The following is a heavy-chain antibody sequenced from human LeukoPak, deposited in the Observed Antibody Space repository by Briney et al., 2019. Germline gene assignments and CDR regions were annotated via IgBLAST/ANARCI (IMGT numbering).Heavy chain of an antibody. J-gene: IGHJ4*02. CDR3: VKEDTAMASLDS. CDR1: GFTFSSYA. V-gene: IGHV3-64D*06. CDR2: ISSNGGST. Sequence: GGSLRLPCSASGFTFSSYAMHWVRQAPGKGLEYVSAISSNGGSTYYADSVKGRFTISRDNSKNTLYLQMSSLGAEDTAVYCCVKEDTAMASLDSWGREPLVTFSS. D-gene: IGHD5-18*01.